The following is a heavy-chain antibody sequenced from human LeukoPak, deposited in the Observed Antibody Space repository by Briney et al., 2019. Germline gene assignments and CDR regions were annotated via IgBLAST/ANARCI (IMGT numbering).Heavy chain of an antibody. CDR1: GGSISSSSYY. Sequence: SETLSLTCTVSGGSISSSSYYWGWIRQPPGKGLEWIGSIYYSGSTYYNPSLKSRVTISVDTSKNQFSLKLSSVTAADTAVYYCASWVLGEYFDYWGQGTLVTVSS. CDR2: IYYSGST. V-gene: IGHV4-39*07. D-gene: IGHD3-10*01. CDR3: ASWVLGEYFDY. J-gene: IGHJ4*02.